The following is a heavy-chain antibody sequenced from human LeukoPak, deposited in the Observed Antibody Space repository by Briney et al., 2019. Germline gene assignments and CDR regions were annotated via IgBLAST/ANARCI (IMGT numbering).Heavy chain of an antibody. CDR3: ARQTSGWYWYFDY. Sequence: PSETLSLTCTVSGGSISSYYWSWIRQPPGKGLEWIGYIYYSGSTNYNPSLESRVTISVDTSKNQFSLKLSSVTAADTSVYYCARQTSGWYWYFDYWGQGTLVTVSS. V-gene: IGHV4-59*08. J-gene: IGHJ4*02. CDR2: IYYSGST. CDR1: GGSISSYY. D-gene: IGHD6-19*01.